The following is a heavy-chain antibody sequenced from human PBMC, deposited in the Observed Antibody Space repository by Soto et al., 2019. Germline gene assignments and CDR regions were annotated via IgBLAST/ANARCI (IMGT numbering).Heavy chain of an antibody. V-gene: IGHV3-43*01. J-gene: IGHJ6*02. CDR2: ISWDGGST. D-gene: IGHD3-3*01. CDR3: AKDINYDFWSGIPSPRYGMDV. Sequence: GGSLRLSCAASGFTFDDYTMHWVRQAPGKGLEWVSLISWDGGSTYYADSVKGRFTISRDNSKNSLYLQMNSLRTEDTALYYCAKDINYDFWSGIPSPRYGMDVWGQGTTVTVSS. CDR1: GFTFDDYT.